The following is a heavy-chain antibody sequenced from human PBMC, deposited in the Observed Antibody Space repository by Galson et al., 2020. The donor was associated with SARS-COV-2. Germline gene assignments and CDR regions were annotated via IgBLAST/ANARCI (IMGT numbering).Heavy chain of an antibody. CDR2: IWHDASNK. V-gene: IGHV3-33*01. CDR1: GFTFSSYG. J-gene: IGHJ3*02. CDR3: ARGGIMGGTIRGVFDI. Sequence: GSLRLSCEASGFTFSSYGMHWVRQAPGKGLEGVAGIWHDASNKYYVDSVNGRFTISRDNSKNTLFLQMNSLRAEDTAVYYCARGGIMGGTIRGVFDIWGQGTVVTVSS. D-gene: IGHD1-26*01.